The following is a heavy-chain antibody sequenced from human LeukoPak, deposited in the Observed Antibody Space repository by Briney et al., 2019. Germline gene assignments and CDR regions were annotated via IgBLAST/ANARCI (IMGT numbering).Heavy chain of an antibody. CDR1: GFTFNNYG. Sequence: PGGSLRLSCAASGFTFNNYGMHWVRQTPGKGLEWVAFIRYDGSDKYYADSVKGRFTVSRDNSKNTVYLQMNSLRAEDTALYHCAKDQGKCGFWSGFHYWGQGTRVTVSS. CDR3: AKDQGKCGFWSGFHY. D-gene: IGHD3-3*01. CDR2: IRYDGSDK. V-gene: IGHV3-30*02. J-gene: IGHJ4*02.